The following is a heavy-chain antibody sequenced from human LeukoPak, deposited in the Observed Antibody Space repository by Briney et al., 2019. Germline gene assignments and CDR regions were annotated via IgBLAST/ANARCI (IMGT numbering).Heavy chain of an antibody. D-gene: IGHD3-22*01. Sequence: GGSLRLSCAASGFTFNNFPMSWVRQVPGKGLEWVSSISGSGGTTYYADSVRGRFTISRDNAKKTLFLHMRSLRAEDTALYYCAKDGYFHDSSGYSYFDSWGRGILVSVSS. CDR3: AKDGYFHDSSGYSYFDS. CDR1: GFTFNNFP. CDR2: ISGSGGTT. V-gene: IGHV3-23*01. J-gene: IGHJ4*02.